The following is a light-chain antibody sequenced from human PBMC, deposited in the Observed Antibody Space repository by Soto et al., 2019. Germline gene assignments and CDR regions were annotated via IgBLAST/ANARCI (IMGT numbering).Light chain of an antibody. CDR2: EGT. CDR3: CSFAGSSTYV. J-gene: IGLJ1*01. Sequence: SVLTPPAPVSGSPGQSITISCTGTRRVVGSYNLVSWYQQHPGNAPKLIIYEGTKRPSGVSYRFSGSKSGNTASLTISGLQEEDEGDYHCCSFAGSSTYVFGTGTKVTVL. V-gene: IGLV2-23*01. CDR1: RRVVGSYNL.